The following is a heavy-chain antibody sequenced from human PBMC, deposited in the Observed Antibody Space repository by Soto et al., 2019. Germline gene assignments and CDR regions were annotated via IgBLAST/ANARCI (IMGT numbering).Heavy chain of an antibody. D-gene: IGHD3-9*01. CDR2: IYFGGST. J-gene: IGHJ3*02. CDR1: CGSLSSGGYS. Sequence: SETQPLTCAVSCGSLSSGGYSRNLIRQPPGKGLEWIGYIYFGGSTYYNPSVKSRVTMSVDTSKTQFSLDLGSVTAADTAVYFCAASYYAILTGHFAFDIWGHGTMVTVS. CDR3: AASYYAILTGHFAFDI. V-gene: IGHV4-30-2*02.